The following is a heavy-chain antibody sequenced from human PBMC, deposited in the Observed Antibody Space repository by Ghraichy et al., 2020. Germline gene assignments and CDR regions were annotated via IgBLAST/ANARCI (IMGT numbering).Heavy chain of an antibody. V-gene: IGHV4-31*03. CDR3: ARTFNWNYVSGMDV. D-gene: IGHD1-20*01. CDR2: IYYSGST. CDR1: GGSISSGGYY. J-gene: IGHJ6*02. Sequence: SETLSLTCTVSGGSISSGGYYWSWIRQHPGKGLEWIGYIYYSGSTYYNPSLKSRVTISVDTSKNQFSLKLSSVTAADTAVYYCARTFNWNYVSGMDVWGQGTTVTVSS.